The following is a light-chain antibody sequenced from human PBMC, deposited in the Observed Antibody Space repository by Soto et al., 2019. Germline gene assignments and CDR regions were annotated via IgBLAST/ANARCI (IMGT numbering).Light chain of an antibody. CDR1: SGHSSYA. V-gene: IGLV4-69*01. CDR3: QTWGTGLLV. CDR2: LNSVGSH. Sequence: QSVLTQSPSASASLGASVKLTCTLSSGHSSYAIAWHQQQPQKGPRDLMKLNSVGSHSKGDGIPDRFSGSSSGAERYLTISSLQSEDEADYYCQTWGTGLLVFGGGTQLTV. J-gene: IGLJ3*02.